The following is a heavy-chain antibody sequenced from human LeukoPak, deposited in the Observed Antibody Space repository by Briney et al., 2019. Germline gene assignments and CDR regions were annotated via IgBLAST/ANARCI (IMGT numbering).Heavy chain of an antibody. J-gene: IGHJ4*02. CDR2: IRYDESNK. Sequence: GGSLRLSCAASEFTFSTYGMHWVRQVPGKGLEWVAFIRYDESNKYYADSVKGRFTISRDNAKNSLYLQMNSLRAEDTAVYYCASPIGGQMGGYWGQGTLVTVSS. CDR1: EFTFSTYG. D-gene: IGHD3-3*01. CDR3: ASPIGGQMGGY. V-gene: IGHV3-30*02.